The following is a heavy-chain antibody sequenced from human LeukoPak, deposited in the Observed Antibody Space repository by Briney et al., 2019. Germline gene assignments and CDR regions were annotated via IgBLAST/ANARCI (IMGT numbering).Heavy chain of an antibody. J-gene: IGHJ4*02. V-gene: IGHV3-7*01. D-gene: IGHD3-10*01. CDR1: GFTFSSSY. CDR3: ARDPRGSEYSHFDS. CDR2: IKQDGKEK. Sequence: GGSLRLSCAASGFTFSSSYMSWVRQAPGKGLEWVANIKQDGKEKHYVDSVKGRFTISRDNAKRSLYLQMDSLRAEDTAVCYCARDPRGSEYSHFDSWGLGTQVTVSP.